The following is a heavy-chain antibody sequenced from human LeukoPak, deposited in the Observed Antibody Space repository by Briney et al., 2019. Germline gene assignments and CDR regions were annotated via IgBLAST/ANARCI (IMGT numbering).Heavy chain of an antibody. V-gene: IGHV3-20*04. CDR1: GFTFDDYG. CDR2: INRNGGST. Sequence: GGSLRLSCEASGFTFDDYGMSWVRQPPGKGLEWVSGINRNGGSTDYADSVKGRFTISRDNAKNSLYLQMNSLRADDTAVYFCARDSYASGSDYWGQGTLVTVSS. CDR3: ARDSYASGSDY. J-gene: IGHJ4*02. D-gene: IGHD1-26*01.